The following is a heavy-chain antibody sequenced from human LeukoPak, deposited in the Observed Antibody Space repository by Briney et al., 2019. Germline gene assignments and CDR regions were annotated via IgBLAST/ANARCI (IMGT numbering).Heavy chain of an antibody. CDR2: IYPGDSDT. J-gene: IGHJ4*02. CDR3: ARLSSGRYFWSDY. V-gene: IGHV5-51*01. CDR1: GYSFTSYW. D-gene: IGHD1-26*01. Sequence: GESLKISCKGSGYSFTSYWIGWVRQMPGKGLGWMGIIYPGDSDTRYRPSFQGQVTISADNSISTAYLQWSSLKASDTAMYYCARLSSGRYFWSDYWGQGTLVTVSS.